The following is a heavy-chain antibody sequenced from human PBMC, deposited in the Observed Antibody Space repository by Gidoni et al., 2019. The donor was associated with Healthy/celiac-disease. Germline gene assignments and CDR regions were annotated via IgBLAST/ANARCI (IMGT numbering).Heavy chain of an antibody. CDR3: ARHLTYYYDSSGYHLDY. D-gene: IGHD3-22*01. CDR2: IYYSGST. CDR1: GGSISIIIYY. J-gene: IGHJ4*02. V-gene: IGHV4-39*01. Sequence: QLQLQESGPGLVKPSETLSLTSTVSGGSISIIIYYWGWIRHPPGKGLEWIGSIYYSGSTSYNPSLKSRVTISVDTSKNQFSLKLSSVTAADTAVYYCARHLTYYYDSSGYHLDYWGQGTLVTVSS.